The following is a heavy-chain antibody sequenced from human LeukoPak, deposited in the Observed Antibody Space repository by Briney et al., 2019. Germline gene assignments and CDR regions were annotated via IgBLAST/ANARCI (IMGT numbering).Heavy chain of an antibody. Sequence: PGGSLRLSCAASRFTFSSYSMNWVRQPPGKGLEWIGSIYYSGSTYYNPSLKSRVTISVDTSKNQFSLKLSSVTAADTAVYYCARSANSGYDEPFDYWGQGTLVTVSS. J-gene: IGHJ4*02. CDR1: RFTFSSYS. CDR3: ARSANSGYDEPFDY. V-gene: IGHV4-39*07. D-gene: IGHD5-12*01. CDR2: IYYSGST.